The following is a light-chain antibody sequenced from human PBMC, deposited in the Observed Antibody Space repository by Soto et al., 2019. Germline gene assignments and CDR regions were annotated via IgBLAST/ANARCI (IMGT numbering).Light chain of an antibody. V-gene: IGLV4-69*01. CDR3: QTWDSAIQV. CDR1: SGHSSDA. Sequence: QPVLTQSPSASASLGASVKLTCTLTSGHSSDAIAWHRQQPDKGPRFLMKVNNDGSHSKGDGIPDRFSGSSSGAERSLTISSLQSEDEADYYCQTWDSAIQVFGGGTQLTVL. J-gene: IGLJ2*01. CDR2: VNNDGSH.